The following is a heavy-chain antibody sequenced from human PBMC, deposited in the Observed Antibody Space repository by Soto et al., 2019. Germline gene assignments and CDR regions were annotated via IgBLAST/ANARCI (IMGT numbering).Heavy chain of an antibody. CDR2: INHSGST. CDR3: ARDYVGGFGYYYYYMDV. CDR1: GGSFSGYY. Sequence: SETLSLTCAVYGGSFSGYYWSWVRQPPGKGLEWIGEINHSGSTNYNPSLKSRVTISVDTSKNQFSLKLSSVTAADTAVYYCARDYVGGFGYYYYYMDVWGKGTTVTVSS. D-gene: IGHD3-10*02. V-gene: IGHV4-34*01. J-gene: IGHJ6*03.